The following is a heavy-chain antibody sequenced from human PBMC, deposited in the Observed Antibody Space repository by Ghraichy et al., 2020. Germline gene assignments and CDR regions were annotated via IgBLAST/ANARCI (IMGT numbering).Heavy chain of an antibody. V-gene: IGHV3-7*03. CDR1: GLIFSTYW. CDR2: INQDGREK. CDR3: SSGDTFDI. Sequence: LSLTCAASGLIFSTYWMTWVRQAPGKGLEGVANINQDGREKYYVASVKGRFTISRDNAKNSLYLQMNGLRAEDTAVYYCSSGDTFDIWGQGTMVAVSS. D-gene: IGHD3-10*01. J-gene: IGHJ3*02.